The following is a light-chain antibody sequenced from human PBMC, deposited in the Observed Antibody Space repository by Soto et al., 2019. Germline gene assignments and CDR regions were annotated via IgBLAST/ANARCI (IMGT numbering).Light chain of an antibody. CDR2: GAS. CDR3: QQYGSSPIT. J-gene: IGKJ5*01. CDR1: QSVSSSY. Sequence: ESGVTQSPGTLALSPGERATLSCRASQSVSSSYLAWYQQKPGQAPRLLIYGASSRATGIPDRFSGSGSGTDFTLTISRLEPEDFAFYYCQQYGSSPITFGQGTRLAIK. V-gene: IGKV3-20*01.